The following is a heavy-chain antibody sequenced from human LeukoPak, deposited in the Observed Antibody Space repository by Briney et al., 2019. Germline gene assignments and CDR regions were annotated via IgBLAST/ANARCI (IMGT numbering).Heavy chain of an antibody. CDR2: INHNGST. CDR1: GGSFSGYY. D-gene: IGHD6-13*01. J-gene: IGHJ6*04. Sequence: PSETLSLTCAVYGGSFSGYYWSWIRQPPGKGLEWIGEINHNGSTNYNPSLKSRVTISVDTSKNQFSLKLSSVTAADTAVYYCARGRPPRQQLASVGYYYYGMDVWGKGTTVTVSS. V-gene: IGHV4-34*01. CDR3: ARGRPPRQQLASVGYYYYGMDV.